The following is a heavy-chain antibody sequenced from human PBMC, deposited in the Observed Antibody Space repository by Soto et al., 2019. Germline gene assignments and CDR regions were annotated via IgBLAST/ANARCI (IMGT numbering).Heavy chain of an antibody. CDR1: GFTFSRYG. V-gene: IGHV3-33*01. D-gene: IGHD3-22*01. CDR3: ARAGHDSSGYYYGGLDY. CDR2: IWTAGSYE. J-gene: IGHJ4*02. Sequence: QVQLVESGGGVAQPGGSLRLSCAASGFTFSRYGMHWVRQAPGKGLEWVAGIWTAGSYEYYADSVMGRFTISRDNSKNTLYLQMNSLRAEDTAVYYCARAGHDSSGYYYGGLDYWGPGTLVTVSS.